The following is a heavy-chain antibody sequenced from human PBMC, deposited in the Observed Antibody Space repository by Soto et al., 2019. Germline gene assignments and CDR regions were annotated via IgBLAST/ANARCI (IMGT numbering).Heavy chain of an antibody. Sequence: QVQLQESGPGLVKPSQTLSLTCTVSGGSISSGNYYWSWIRQHPGKGLEWIGYIYYSGSTSYNPSLKSRVTISVDTSKNHFALKLSSVTAADTAVYYCARVFSDSISFFDPWGQGTLVTVSS. D-gene: IGHD6-13*01. CDR1: GGSISSGNYY. J-gene: IGHJ5*02. V-gene: IGHV4-31*03. CDR3: ARVFSDSISFFDP. CDR2: IYYSGST.